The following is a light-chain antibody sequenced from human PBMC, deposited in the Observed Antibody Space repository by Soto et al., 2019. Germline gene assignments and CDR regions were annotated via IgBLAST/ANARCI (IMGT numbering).Light chain of an antibody. V-gene: IGLV1-40*01. CDR2: GNS. Sequence: QSVLTQPPSVSGAPGQRVTISCTGSSSNIGAGYDVHWYQQLPRTAPKLLIYGNSNRPSGVPDRFSGSKSGTSASLAITGLQAEDEADYYCQSYDSSLSVYVFGTATNFTVL. CDR3: QSYDSSLSVYV. CDR1: SSNIGAGYD. J-gene: IGLJ1*01.